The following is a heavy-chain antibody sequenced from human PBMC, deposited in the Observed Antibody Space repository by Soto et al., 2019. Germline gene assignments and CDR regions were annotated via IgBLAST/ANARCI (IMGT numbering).Heavy chain of an antibody. V-gene: IGHV3-30*18. CDR2: ISYDGSNK. CDR1: GFTFSSYG. Sequence: QVQLVESGGGVVQPGRSLRLSCAACGFTFSSYGMHWVRQAPGKGLEWVAVISYDGSNKYYADSVTGRFTISRDNSKNTLYLQMNSLIAEDTAVYYCAKGSTAMTYFDYWGQGTLVTVSS. CDR3: AKGSTAMTYFDY. D-gene: IGHD5-18*01. J-gene: IGHJ4*02.